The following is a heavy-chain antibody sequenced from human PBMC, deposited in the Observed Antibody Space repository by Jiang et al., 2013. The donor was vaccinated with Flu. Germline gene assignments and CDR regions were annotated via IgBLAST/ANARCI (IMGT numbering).Heavy chain of an antibody. CDR3: ATNWLRD. CDR2: IYSGGDT. D-gene: IGHD5-12*01. Sequence: VQLLESGGGLVQPGGSLRLSCAASGFTVISSYMSWVRQAPGKGLEWLSIIYSGGDTYYADSVEGRFTISRDNSKNTLYLQLNSLRAEDTAIYYCATNWLRDWGRGTLVTVSS. CDR1: GFTVISSY. J-gene: IGHJ4*02. V-gene: IGHV3-53*01.